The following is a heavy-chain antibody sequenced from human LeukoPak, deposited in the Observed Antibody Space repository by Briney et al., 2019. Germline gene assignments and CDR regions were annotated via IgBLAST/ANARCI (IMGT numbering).Heavy chain of an antibody. CDR3: ARVIFGVVIPLANYYYYMDV. Sequence: SQTLSLTCTVSGGSISSGSYYWSWIRQPAGKGLEWIGYIYYSGSTNYNPSLKSRVTISVDTSKNQFSLKLSSVTAADTAVYYCARVIFGVVIPLANYYYYMDVWGKGTTVTVSS. CDR1: GGSISSGSYY. CDR2: IYYSGST. J-gene: IGHJ6*03. V-gene: IGHV4-61*10. D-gene: IGHD3-3*02.